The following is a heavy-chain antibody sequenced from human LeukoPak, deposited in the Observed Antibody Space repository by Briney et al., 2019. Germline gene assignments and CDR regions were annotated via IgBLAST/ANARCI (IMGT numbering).Heavy chain of an antibody. CDR2: IIPIFGTA. J-gene: IGHJ6*02. Sequence: SVTVSCKASGGTFSSYAISWVRQAPGQGLEWMGGIIPIFGTANYAQKFQGRVTITADESTSTAYMELSSLRSEDTAVYYCARPYGDYENYYYYGMDVWGQGTTVTVSS. CDR3: ARPYGDYENYYYYGMDV. D-gene: IGHD4-17*01. CDR1: GGTFSSYA. V-gene: IGHV1-69*13.